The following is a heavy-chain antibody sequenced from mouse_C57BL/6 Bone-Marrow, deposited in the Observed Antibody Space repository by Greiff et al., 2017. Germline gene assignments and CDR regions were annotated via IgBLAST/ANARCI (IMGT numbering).Heavy chain of an antibody. Sequence: LVESGAELVKPGASVKLSCKASGYIFTEYTIHWVKQRSGQGLEWIGWFYPGSGSIKYNESFKDKATLTADKSSNTVYMELSRLTSEDSAVYFCARHERYYDYEGYFDYWGQGTTLTVSS. CDR3: ARHERYYDYEGYFDY. V-gene: IGHV1-62-2*01. CDR2: FYPGSGSI. CDR1: GYIFTEYT. D-gene: IGHD2-4*01. J-gene: IGHJ2*01.